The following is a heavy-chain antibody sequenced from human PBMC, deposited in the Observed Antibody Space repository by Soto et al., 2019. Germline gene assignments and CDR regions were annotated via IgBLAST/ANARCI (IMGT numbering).Heavy chain of an antibody. D-gene: IGHD5-18*01. Sequence: PGGSLRLSCAASGFSFSDYYMTWIRQAPGQGLEWVSYISSRSGTIFYADSVKGRFTLSRDNSKNSMYLQMNSLRAEDTAVYYCAREVDRALVGSPHYFDYWVQGTLVTVSS. V-gene: IGHV3-11*01. CDR3: AREVDRALVGSPHYFDY. CDR2: ISSRSGTI. J-gene: IGHJ4*01. CDR1: GFSFSDYY.